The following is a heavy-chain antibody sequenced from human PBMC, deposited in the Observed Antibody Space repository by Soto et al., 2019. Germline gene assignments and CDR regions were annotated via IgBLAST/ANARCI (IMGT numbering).Heavy chain of an antibody. CDR1: GYTFTSYY. J-gene: IGHJ4*02. CDR3: TRVVYSGYDTFDY. V-gene: IGHV1-46*03. D-gene: IGHD5-12*01. Sequence: QVQLVQSGAEVKKPGASVKVSCKASGYTFTSYYMHWVRQAPGQGLEWMGIINPSGGSISYAQKFQGRVTMTRDTSTSTVYMELSSLRSEDTAVYYCTRVVYSGYDTFDYWGQGTLVTVSS. CDR2: INPSGGSI.